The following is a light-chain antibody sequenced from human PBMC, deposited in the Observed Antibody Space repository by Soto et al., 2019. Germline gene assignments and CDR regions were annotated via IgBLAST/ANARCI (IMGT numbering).Light chain of an antibody. V-gene: IGKV3-15*01. J-gene: IGKJ1*01. Sequence: ELVLSQSPATLSVSPGERATLSCRASQSIRKNLAWYQQKPGQAPTLLIYEASTRATGVPARFSGSGSGTEFTLTISSLQSEDFAMYYCRHYGSSPRTFGQGTKVDIK. CDR2: EAS. CDR1: QSIRKN. CDR3: RHYGSSPRT.